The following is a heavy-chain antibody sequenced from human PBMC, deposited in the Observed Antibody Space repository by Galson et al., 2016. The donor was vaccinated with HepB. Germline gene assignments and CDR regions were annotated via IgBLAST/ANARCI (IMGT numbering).Heavy chain of an antibody. CDR3: ARDREWKNPYYYGSRSYHGAWYFDL. CDR1: GYTFTSYY. D-gene: IGHD3-10*01. V-gene: IGHV1-46*01. CDR2: INPSGGNT. Sequence: SVKVSCKASGYTFTSYYMHWVRQAPGQGLEWMGIINPSGGNTSYAQKFHGRVTMTRDTSTSTVYMELSSLRSEDTAVYYCARDREWKNPYYYGSRSYHGAWYFDLWGRGTLVTVSS. J-gene: IGHJ2*01.